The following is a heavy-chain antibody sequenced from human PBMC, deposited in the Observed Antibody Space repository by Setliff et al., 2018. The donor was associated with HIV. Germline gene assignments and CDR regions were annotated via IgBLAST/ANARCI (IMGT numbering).Heavy chain of an antibody. J-gene: IGHJ6*03. D-gene: IGHD2-15*01. Sequence: SVKVSCKASGYTFTSYYIHWVRQAPGQGLEWMGRINPSGGSTSYAQKFQGRVTMTRDTSTSTVYMELSSLRSEDTAVYYCARTRSGGSSVYYYYYMDVWGQGTAVTVSS. V-gene: IGHV1-46*01. CDR1: GYTFTSYY. CDR2: INPSGGST. CDR3: ARTRSGGSSVYYYYYMDV.